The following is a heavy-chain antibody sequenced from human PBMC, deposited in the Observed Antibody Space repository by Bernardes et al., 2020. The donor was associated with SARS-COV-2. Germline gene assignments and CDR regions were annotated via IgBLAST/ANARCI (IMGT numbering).Heavy chain of an antibody. J-gene: IGHJ6*02. CDR3: AREGVLRYFDWSYFHYGMDV. Sequence: SESLSLTCTVSGGSISSGGYYWSWLRQHPGKGREWIGYIYYRGSTYYNPSLKSPVTISVDTSKNQFSLKLSSVTAADTAVYYCAREGVLRYFDWSYFHYGMDVWGQGTTVTVSS. V-gene: IGHV4-31*01. CDR2: IYYRGST. D-gene: IGHD3-9*01. CDR1: GGSISSGGYY.